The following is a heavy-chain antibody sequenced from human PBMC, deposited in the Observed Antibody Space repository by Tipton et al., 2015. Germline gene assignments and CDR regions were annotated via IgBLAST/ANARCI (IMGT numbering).Heavy chain of an antibody. Sequence: QLVQSGGGLVQPGGSLRLSCAASGFTFSEFWMSWVRQAPGQGLEWVANIKVDGSETFYVDAVRGRFTISRDDAKNSLSLQMNSLTAEDTAIYYCARGPSRIVSARIGLYFDYWGQGTLVTVSS. CDR1: GFTFSEFW. CDR3: ARGPSRIVSARIGLYFDY. V-gene: IGHV3-7*03. CDR2: IKVDGSET. J-gene: IGHJ4*02. D-gene: IGHD1-26*01.